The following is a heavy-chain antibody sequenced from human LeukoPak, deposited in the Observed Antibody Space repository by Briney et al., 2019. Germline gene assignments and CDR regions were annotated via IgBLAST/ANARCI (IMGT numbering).Heavy chain of an antibody. CDR1: GFTFGNYA. Sequence: GGSLRLSCEASGFTFGNYAMNWVRQAPGKGLEWVSTISGTGSSTYYADSAKGRFTISRDNFKRTVHLEMSNLRADDTAMYYCVRRAAVRGMDFWGLGTTVMVSS. V-gene: IGHV3-23*01. CDR3: VRRAAVRGMDF. J-gene: IGHJ6*02. CDR2: ISGTGSST. D-gene: IGHD1-14*01.